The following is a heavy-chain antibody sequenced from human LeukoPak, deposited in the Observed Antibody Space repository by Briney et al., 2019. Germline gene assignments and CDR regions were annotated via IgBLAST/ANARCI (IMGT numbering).Heavy chain of an antibody. CDR1: GCSFTSYW. CDR2: IYPGDSDT. J-gene: IGHJ4*02. V-gene: IGHV5-51*01. D-gene: IGHD3-9*01. Sequence: HGESLKISCKGSGCSFTSYWIGWVRQMPGKGLEWMGIIYPGDSDTRYSPSFQGQVTISADKSISTAYLQWSSLKASDTAMYYCARANYDILTGNEYYFDYWGQGTLVTVSS. CDR3: ARANYDILTGNEYYFDY.